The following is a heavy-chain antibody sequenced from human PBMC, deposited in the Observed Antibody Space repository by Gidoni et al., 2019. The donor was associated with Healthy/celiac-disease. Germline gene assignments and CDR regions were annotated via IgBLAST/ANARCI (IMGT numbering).Heavy chain of an antibody. Sequence: QVQLVESWGGVVPPVRSLRLACSASGFTFSSYGMQWVRQAPGKGLAWVAVIWNDGSNKYYADSVKGRFTISRDNSKNTLYLQMNSLRAEDTAVYYCATADEWELMFGFDIWGQGTMVTVSS. V-gene: IGHV3-33*01. CDR3: ATADEWELMFGFDI. D-gene: IGHD1-26*01. CDR2: IWNDGSNK. CDR1: GFTFSSYG. J-gene: IGHJ3*02.